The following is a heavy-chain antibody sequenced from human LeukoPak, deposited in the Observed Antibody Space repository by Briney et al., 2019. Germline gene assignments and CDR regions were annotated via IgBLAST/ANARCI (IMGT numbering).Heavy chain of an antibody. Sequence: PSETLSLTCTVSGGSISSSSYYWGWIRQPPGKGLEWIASIYYSGSTYYNPSLKSRVTISVDTSKNQFSLSLSSVTAADTAVYYCARSFDGLVDYWGQGTLVSVSS. D-gene: IGHD3-16*01. CDR2: IYYSGST. CDR1: GGSISSSSYY. J-gene: IGHJ4*02. CDR3: ARSFDGLVDY. V-gene: IGHV4-39*01.